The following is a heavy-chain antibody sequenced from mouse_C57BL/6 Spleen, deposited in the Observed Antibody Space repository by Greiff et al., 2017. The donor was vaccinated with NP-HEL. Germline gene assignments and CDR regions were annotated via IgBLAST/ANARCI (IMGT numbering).Heavy chain of an antibody. J-gene: IGHJ1*03. CDR1: GFTFSSYA. CDR2: ISDGGSYT. CDR3: ARDYSKPYFDV. D-gene: IGHD2-5*01. V-gene: IGHV5-4*01. Sequence: EVQLQESGGGLVKPGGSLKLSCAASGFTFSSYAMSWVRQTPEKRLEWVATISDGGSYTYYPDNVKGRFTISRDNAKNNLYLQMSHLKSEDTAMYYCARDYSKPYFDVWGTGTTVTVSS.